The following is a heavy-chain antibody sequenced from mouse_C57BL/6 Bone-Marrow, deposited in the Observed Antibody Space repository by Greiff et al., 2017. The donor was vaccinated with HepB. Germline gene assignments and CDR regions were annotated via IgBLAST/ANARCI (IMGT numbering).Heavy chain of an antibody. CDR2: ISSGSSTI. CDR3: ESQNAMDY. Sequence: VQLKQSGGGLVKPGGSLKLSCAASGFTFSDYGMHWVRQAPEKGLEWVAYISSGSSTIYYADTVKGRFTISRDNAKNTLFLQMTSLRSEDTAMYYCESQNAMDYWGQGTSVTVSS. CDR1: GFTFSDYG. V-gene: IGHV5-17*01. J-gene: IGHJ4*01.